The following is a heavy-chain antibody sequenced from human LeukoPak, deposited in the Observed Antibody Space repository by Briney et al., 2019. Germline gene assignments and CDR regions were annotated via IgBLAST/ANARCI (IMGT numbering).Heavy chain of an antibody. CDR2: IYGNDDK. V-gene: IGHV2-5*01. CDR1: GFSLSTSGVG. J-gene: IGHJ1*01. D-gene: IGHD2-2*01. CDR3: VHDIPRGEGFQH. Sequence: SGPTLVNPTQTLTLTCTFSGFSLSTSGVGVGWVRQPPGKALQWRALIYGNDDKRYSPSLKNRLTISKDSSTSPVVLTMTNMDPVDTATYYCVHDIPRGEGFQHWGQGTLVTVSS.